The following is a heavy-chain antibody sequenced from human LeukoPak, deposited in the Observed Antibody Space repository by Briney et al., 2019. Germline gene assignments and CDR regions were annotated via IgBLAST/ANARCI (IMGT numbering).Heavy chain of an antibody. Sequence: GGSLRLSCTASGLTFGSYTMSWVRQAPGKGLEWVSGITATGSRTYYADSVKGRFTISRDNSKNTLYLQMNSLRAEDTAVYYCARDRIAARLGYYWGQGTLVTVSS. V-gene: IGHV3-23*01. CDR2: ITATGSRT. D-gene: IGHD6-6*01. CDR3: ARDRIAARLGYY. J-gene: IGHJ4*02. CDR1: GLTFGSYT.